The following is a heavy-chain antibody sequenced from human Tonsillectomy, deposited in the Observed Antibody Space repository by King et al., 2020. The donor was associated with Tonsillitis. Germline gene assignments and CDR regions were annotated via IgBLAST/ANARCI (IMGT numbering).Heavy chain of an antibody. CDR2: IYWDDDK. J-gene: IGHJ4*02. Sequence: NLKESGPTLVKPTQTLTLTCTFSGFSLSTSGEGVGWIRQPPGKALELLALIYWDDDKRYSPSLRSRLTITKDTSKNQVVLAMTNVDPVDTATYYWAHSRSSSGYVRGDYFDYWGQGTLVTVSS. D-gene: IGHD6-13*01. CDR3: AHSRSSSGYVRGDYFDY. CDR1: GFSLSTSGEG. V-gene: IGHV2-5*02.